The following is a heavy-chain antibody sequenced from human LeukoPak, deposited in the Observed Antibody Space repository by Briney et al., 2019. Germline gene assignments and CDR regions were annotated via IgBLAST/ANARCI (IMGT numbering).Heavy chain of an antibody. CDR3: ARGGVGAAAVNKWTNFDY. CDR1: GFTFSSYE. V-gene: IGHV3-48*03. CDR2: ISSSGSTI. D-gene: IGHD6-13*01. Sequence: GGSLRLSCAASGFTFSSYEMNWVRQAPGKGVEWGSYISSSGSTIYYADSVKGRFTISRDNAKNSLYLQMNRLRAEDTAVYYCARGGVGAAAVNKWTNFDYWGQGTLVIVSS. J-gene: IGHJ4*02.